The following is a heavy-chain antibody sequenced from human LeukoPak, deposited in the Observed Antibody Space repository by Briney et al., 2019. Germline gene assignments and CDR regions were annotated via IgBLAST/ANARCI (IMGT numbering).Heavy chain of an antibody. CDR1: GYTFTDYY. CDR3: ARANALYCSSTSCLFDY. J-gene: IGHJ4*02. V-gene: IGHV1-2*02. Sequence: ASVKVSCKASGYTFTDYYIHWVRQAPGQRLEWMAWINPNSGGTYYTQNFHDRITLTRDTSISTAYMELSRLRSDGTAIYYCARANALYCSSTSCLFDYWGQGTLVTVSS. CDR2: INPNSGGT. D-gene: IGHD2-2*01.